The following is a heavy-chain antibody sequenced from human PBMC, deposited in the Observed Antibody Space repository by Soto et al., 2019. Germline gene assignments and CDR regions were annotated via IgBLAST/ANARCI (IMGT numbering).Heavy chain of an antibody. CDR3: ARARGFSGSGFDY. CDR1: GFTFRNFA. J-gene: IGHJ4*02. D-gene: IGHD3-10*01. Sequence: EVQLAESGGGLVQPGGSLRLSCAATGFTFRNFAMSWVRQAPGKGLEWVSLVTGSGGSTFHAASVKGRFIMSRDNAKDTMYLQMNSLRAEDTAVYYCARARGFSGSGFDYWGQGTLVTVSS. CDR2: VTGSGGST. V-gene: IGHV3-23*04.